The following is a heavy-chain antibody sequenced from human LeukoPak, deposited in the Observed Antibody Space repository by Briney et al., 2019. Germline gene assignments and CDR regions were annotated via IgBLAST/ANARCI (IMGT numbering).Heavy chain of an antibody. CDR3: ASQSFGRFDP. V-gene: IGHV3-7*02. D-gene: IGHD3-16*01. J-gene: IGHJ5*02. CDR2: IKEDGSVK. CDR1: GFAFSSNW. Sequence: GGSLRLSCVVSGFAFSSNWMSWVRQAPGKGLEWVGNIKEDGSVKYYVDSVKGRFTISRDNAKNSLYLQMNSLRAEDTAVYYCASQSFGRFDPWGQGTRVTVSS.